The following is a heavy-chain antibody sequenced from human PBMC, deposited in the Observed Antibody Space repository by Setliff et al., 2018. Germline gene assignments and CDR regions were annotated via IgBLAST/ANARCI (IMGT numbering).Heavy chain of an antibody. CDR3: ARRPRTEVVEEDY. CDR2: IYYSGST. D-gene: IGHD2-15*01. V-gene: IGHV4-39*01. J-gene: IGHJ4*02. CDR1: GGSISSSSYY. Sequence: PSETLSLTCTVCGGSISSSSYYWGWIRQPPGKGLEWIGSIYYSGSTYYNPSLKSRVTISVDTSKNQFSLKLTSVTAADTAVYYCARRPRTEVVEEDYWGQGILVTVSS.